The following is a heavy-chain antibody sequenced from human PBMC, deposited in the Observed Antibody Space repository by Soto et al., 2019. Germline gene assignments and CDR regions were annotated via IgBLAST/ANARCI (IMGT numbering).Heavy chain of an antibody. CDR3: ARETYVGCVGYFHP. D-gene: IGHD3-16*01. CDR2: TYHSGNP. V-gene: IGHV4-30-2*01. CDR1: GDTISTGGYS. Sequence: QLQLQEAGSRLVESSETLSLTCAVSGDTISTGGYSWAWIRQPPGKALESIGLTYHSGNPYYNPSFKSRGLIAGYRCQNQVALKLSSVSASDTAVYYSARETYVGCVGYFHPWGQGSPVTVSS. J-gene: IGHJ5*02.